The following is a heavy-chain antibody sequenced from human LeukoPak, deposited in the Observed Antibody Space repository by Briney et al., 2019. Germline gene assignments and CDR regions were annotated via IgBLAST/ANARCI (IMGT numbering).Heavy chain of an antibody. CDR2: ISGSGGST. CDR1: GFTVSSNY. V-gene: IGHV3-23*01. Sequence: GGSLRLSCAASGFTVSSNYMSWVRQAPGKGLEWVSAISGSGGSTYYADSVKGRFTISRDNSKNTLYLQMNSLRAEDTAVYYCAKGLTYYYDSSGYHYFDYWGQGTLVTVSS. J-gene: IGHJ4*02. D-gene: IGHD3-22*01. CDR3: AKGLTYYYDSSGYHYFDY.